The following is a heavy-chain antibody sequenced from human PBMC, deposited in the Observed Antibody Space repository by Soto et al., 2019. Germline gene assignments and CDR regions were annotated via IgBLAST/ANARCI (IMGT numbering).Heavy chain of an antibody. Sequence: PGGSLRLSCAASGFTFSSYAMSWVRQAPGKGLEWVSAISGSGGSTYYADSVKGRFTISRDNSKNTLYLQMNSLRAEDTAVYYCAKGVACGGDCYSLSGMDVWGQGTTVTASS. CDR2: ISGSGGST. V-gene: IGHV3-23*01. CDR3: AKGVACGGDCYSLSGMDV. D-gene: IGHD2-21*02. CDR1: GFTFSSYA. J-gene: IGHJ6*02.